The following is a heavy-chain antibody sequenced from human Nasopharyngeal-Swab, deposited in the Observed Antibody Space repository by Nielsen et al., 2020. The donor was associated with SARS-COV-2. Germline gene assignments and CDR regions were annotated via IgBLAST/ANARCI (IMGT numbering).Heavy chain of an antibody. CDR2: IHSSGTT. CDR1: GASISTYY. J-gene: IGHJ4*02. D-gene: IGHD3-22*01. Sequence: SETLSLTCPVSGASISTYYWSWIRQPPGKGLEWIGYIHSSGTTNYNPSLKSRVTISVDTSKNQFSLKLSSVTAADTAVYYFARDHSYYDSNGYYFDYWGLGTLVTVSS. V-gene: IGHV4-59*01. CDR3: ARDHSYYDSNGYYFDY.